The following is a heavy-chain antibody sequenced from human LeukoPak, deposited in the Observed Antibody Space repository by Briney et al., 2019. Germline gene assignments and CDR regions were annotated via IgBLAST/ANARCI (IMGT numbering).Heavy chain of an antibody. D-gene: IGHD3-22*01. CDR1: GFTVSTNY. CDR3: ARDYPYYYDSSGYYSFDY. J-gene: IGHJ4*02. CDR2: LYTGGNT. V-gene: IGHV3-66*01. Sequence: PGGSLRLSCAASGFTVSTNYMSWVRQAPGKGLDWVSVLYTGGNTYYTDSVKGRFTISRDSSKNTLYLQMNSLRAEDTAVYYCARDYPYYYDSSGYYSFDYWGQGTLVTVAS.